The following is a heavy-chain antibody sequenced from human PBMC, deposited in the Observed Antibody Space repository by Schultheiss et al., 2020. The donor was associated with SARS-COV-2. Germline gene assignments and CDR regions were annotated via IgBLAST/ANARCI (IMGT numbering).Heavy chain of an antibody. J-gene: IGHJ6*02. D-gene: IGHD3-3*01. V-gene: IGHV3-30*02. CDR2: IWYDGSNK. Sequence: GGSLRLSCAASGFTFSTFTMNWVRQAPGKGLEWVAVIWYDGSNKYYADSVKGRFTISRDNSKNTLYLQMNSLRAEDTAVYYCAKDRRMYYDFWTGYYAHQGGGMDVWGQGTTVTVSS. CDR3: AKDRRMYYDFWTGYYAHQGGGMDV. CDR1: GFTFSTFT.